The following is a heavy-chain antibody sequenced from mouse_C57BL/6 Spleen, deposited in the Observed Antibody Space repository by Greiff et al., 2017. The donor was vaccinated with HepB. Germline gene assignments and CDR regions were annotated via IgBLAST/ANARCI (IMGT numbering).Heavy chain of an antibody. J-gene: IGHJ3*01. CDR2: IDPENGDT. V-gene: IGHV14-4*01. Sequence: VQLQQSGAELVRPGASVKLSCTASGFNIKDDYMHWVKQRPEQGLEWIGWIDPENGDTEYASKLPGKATITTDTSSNTAYLQFSSLTSEDTAVYYCTLYYGSSYGFAYWGQGTLVTVSA. CDR1: GFNIKDDY. CDR3: TLYYGSSYGFAY. D-gene: IGHD1-1*01.